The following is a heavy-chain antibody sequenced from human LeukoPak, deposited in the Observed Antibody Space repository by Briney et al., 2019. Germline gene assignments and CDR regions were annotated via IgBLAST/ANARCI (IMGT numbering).Heavy chain of an antibody. J-gene: IGHJ5*02. CDR3: ARAASIAAPGDFDP. D-gene: IGHD6-13*01. Sequence: SETLSLTCTVSGGSISSYYWSWIRQPPGKGLEWIGYIYYSGSTNYNPSLKSRVTISVDTSKNQFSLKLSSVTAADTAVYYCARAASIAAPGDFDPWGQGTLVTVSS. CDR2: IYYSGST. V-gene: IGHV4-59*01. CDR1: GGSISSYY.